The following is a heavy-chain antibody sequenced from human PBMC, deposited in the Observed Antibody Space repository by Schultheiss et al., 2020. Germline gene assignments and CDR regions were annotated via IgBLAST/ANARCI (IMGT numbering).Heavy chain of an antibody. V-gene: IGHV3-73*01. J-gene: IGHJ4*02. CDR1: GFTFSGSA. Sequence: GGSLRLSCAASGFTFSGSAMHWVRQASGKGLEWVGRIRSKANSYATAYAASVKGRFTISRDDSKNTAYLQMNSLKTEDTAVYYCAKVTPPGNYYRLRFDYWGQGTLVTVSS. CDR2: IRSKANSYAT. D-gene: IGHD1-26*01. CDR3: AKVTPPGNYYRLRFDY.